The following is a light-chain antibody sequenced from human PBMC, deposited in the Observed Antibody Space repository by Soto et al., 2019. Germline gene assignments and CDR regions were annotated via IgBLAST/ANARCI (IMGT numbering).Light chain of an antibody. Sequence: DIQLTQSPASVSAAVGDRINISCRASQPIKTWLAWYQQKPGKGPKLLIYTASTLETGVPSRFSCSGSGTDFTLTISSLQPEDAAIYSCQQAASFPFTFGPGAKV. CDR1: QPIKTW. V-gene: IGKV1-12*02. CDR3: QQAASFPFT. J-gene: IGKJ3*01. CDR2: TAS.